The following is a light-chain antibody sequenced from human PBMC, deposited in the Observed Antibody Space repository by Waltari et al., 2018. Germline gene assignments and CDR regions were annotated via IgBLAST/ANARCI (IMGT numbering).Light chain of an antibody. CDR1: QSLVYSDGNTC. Sequence: DVVMTQSPLFLPVTLGQPASISCKSSQSLVYSDGNTCLNWFQQRQGHPPRRLICKLSNRDSGVPDRFSGSGPGTECTLNISRVEAEDVGVYYCMLGISWPWTFGQGTKVEIK. V-gene: IGKV2-30*01. CDR3: MLGISWPWT. J-gene: IGKJ1*01. CDR2: KLS.